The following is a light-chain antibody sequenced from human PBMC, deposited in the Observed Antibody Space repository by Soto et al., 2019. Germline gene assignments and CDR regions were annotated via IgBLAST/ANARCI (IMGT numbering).Light chain of an antibody. V-gene: IGKV3-20*01. CDR3: QHYGSSPHT. J-gene: IGKJ4*01. CDR2: GAS. Sequence: EIVLTQSPGTLFLSPGERATLSCRASQSVSSSFLAWYQQQPGQAPRLLIYGASSRATGIPDRFSGSGSGTDFTLSISRLEPEDFAVYYCQHYGSSPHTFGGGTKVEIK. CDR1: QSVSSSF.